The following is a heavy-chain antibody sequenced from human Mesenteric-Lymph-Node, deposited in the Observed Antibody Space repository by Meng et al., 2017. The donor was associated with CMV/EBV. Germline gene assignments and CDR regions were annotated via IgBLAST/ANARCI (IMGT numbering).Heavy chain of an antibody. CDR2: IYDGGAT. CDR3: ARSPERFDP. J-gene: IGHJ5*02. CDR1: GFTVTTNT. V-gene: IGHV3-66*01. Sequence: LRLSCGVSGFTVTTNTMNWFRQAPGQGLEWVSVIYDGGATHYADSVKGRFTISRDHSKNTLFLQMNSLRAEDTAVYYCARSPERFDPWGQGTLVTVSS.